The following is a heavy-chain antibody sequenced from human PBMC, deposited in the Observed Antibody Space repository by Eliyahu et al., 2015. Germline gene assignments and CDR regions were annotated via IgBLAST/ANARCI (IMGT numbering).Heavy chain of an antibody. D-gene: IGHD6-19*01. CDR2: IWYDGSNK. CDR3: ARDLVSGYSSGWTDEY. V-gene: IGHV3-33*01. J-gene: IGHJ4*02. CDR1: GFTFXXYG. Sequence: QVQLVESGGGVVQPGRSLRLSCAASGFTFXXYGMHWVRQAPGKGXEWGAVIWYDGSNKYYADSVKGRFTISRDNSKNTLYLQMNSLRAEDTAVYYCARDLVSGYSSGWTDEYWGQGTLVTVSS.